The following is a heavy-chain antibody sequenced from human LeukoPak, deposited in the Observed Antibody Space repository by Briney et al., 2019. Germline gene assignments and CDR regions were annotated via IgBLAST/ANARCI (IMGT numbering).Heavy chain of an antibody. Sequence: PGGSLRLSCAASGFTFSSYTMNWVRQAPGKGLNWVSYISSSSRTTHYADSVKGRFTISRDNAKNSLYLQMNSLRAEDTAVYYCARGLGINGLALDMWGQGTMVTVSS. J-gene: IGHJ3*02. D-gene: IGHD3-10*01. V-gene: IGHV3-48*04. CDR1: GFTFSSYT. CDR3: ARGLGINGLALDM. CDR2: ISSSSRTT.